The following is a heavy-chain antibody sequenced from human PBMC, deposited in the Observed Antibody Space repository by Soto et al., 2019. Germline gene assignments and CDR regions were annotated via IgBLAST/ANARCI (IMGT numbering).Heavy chain of an antibody. J-gene: IGHJ4*02. CDR1: GYSFATYW. CDR2: FYPGDSDT. CDR3: ARLSVEATVTHFDS. Sequence: GESLKISCQGAGYSFATYWIGWVRQMPGKGLEWMGLFYPGDSDTKYNPSFQGLVTMSADMAISTAYLQWSSLEASDTAMYYCARLSVEATVTHFDSWSQGTLVTVSS. V-gene: IGHV5-51*01. D-gene: IGHD6-19*01.